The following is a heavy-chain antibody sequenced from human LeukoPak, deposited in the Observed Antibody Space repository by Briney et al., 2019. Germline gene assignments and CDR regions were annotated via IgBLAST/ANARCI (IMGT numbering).Heavy chain of an antibody. D-gene: IGHD1-1*01. CDR3: ARQELERRCFDP. CDR2: IYYSGIT. Sequence: PSETLSLTCTVSGGSISSSGYYWGWIRQPPGKGLEWIGSIYYSGITYYNPSLKSRVTISVDTSKNQFSLKLRSVTAADTALYYCARQELERRCFDPWGQGTLVTVSS. V-gene: IGHV4-39*01. J-gene: IGHJ5*02. CDR1: GGSISSSGYY.